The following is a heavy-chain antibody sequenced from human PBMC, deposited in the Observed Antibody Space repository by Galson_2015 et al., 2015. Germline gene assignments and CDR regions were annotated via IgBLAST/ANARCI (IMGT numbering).Heavy chain of an antibody. J-gene: IGHJ4*02. D-gene: IGHD6-13*01. Sequence: SLRLSCAASGFTFGSYWMSWVRQAPGKGLEWVANIKQDGSERYYVDSLKGRFTISRDNAKNSLYLQMNSLRVEDTAVYYCARGELVYDYWGQGTLVTVSS. CDR3: ARGELVYDY. V-gene: IGHV3-7*01. CDR1: GFTFGSYW. CDR2: IKQDGSER.